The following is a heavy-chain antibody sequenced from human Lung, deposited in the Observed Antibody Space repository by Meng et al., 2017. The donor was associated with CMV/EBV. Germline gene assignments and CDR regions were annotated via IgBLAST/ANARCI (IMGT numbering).Heavy chain of an antibody. CDR3: ARDWRGYYFDY. J-gene: IGHJ4*02. V-gene: IGHV6-1*01. Sequence: ISGNSVSNNLPAWNWIRRSPSGGLEWLERTYSRSKWYTDYAVAVKIRKAINPDTSKNQFSLQLNSVTPEDTAVYYCARDWRGYYFDYWAQGTLVTVSS. CDR2: TYSRSKWYT. D-gene: IGHD5-12*01. CDR1: GNSVSNNLPA.